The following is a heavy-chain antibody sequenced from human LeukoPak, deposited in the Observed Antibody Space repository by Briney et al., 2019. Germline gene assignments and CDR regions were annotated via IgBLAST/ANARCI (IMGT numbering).Heavy chain of an antibody. V-gene: IGHV1-46*01. Sequence: ASVKVSCKASGYTFTSYYMHWVRQAPGQGPEWMGVINPSDGSTSYAQKFQGRVTITADESTSTAYMELSSLRSEDTAVYYCARGGATVTAHFDYWGQGTLVTVSS. CDR1: GYTFTSYY. CDR2: INPSDGST. J-gene: IGHJ4*02. D-gene: IGHD4-17*01. CDR3: ARGGATVTAHFDY.